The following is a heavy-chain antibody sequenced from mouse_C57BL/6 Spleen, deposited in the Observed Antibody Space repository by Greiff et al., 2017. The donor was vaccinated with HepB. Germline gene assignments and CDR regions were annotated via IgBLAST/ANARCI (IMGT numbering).Heavy chain of an antibody. Sequence: VQLQQPGTELVKPGDSVKLSCKASGYTFTSYWMHWVKQRPGQGLEWMGNINPSNGGTNYNEKFKSKATLTVDKSSSTAYMQLSSLTSEDSAVYYCARISGDYGYFDVWGTGTTVTVSS. CDR2: INPSNGGT. V-gene: IGHV1-53*01. D-gene: IGHD2-13*01. CDR1: GYTFTSYW. J-gene: IGHJ1*03. CDR3: ARISGDYGYFDV.